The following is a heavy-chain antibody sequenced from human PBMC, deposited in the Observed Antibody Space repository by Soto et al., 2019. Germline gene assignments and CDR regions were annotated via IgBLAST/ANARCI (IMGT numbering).Heavy chain of an antibody. J-gene: IGHJ4*02. CDR1: GYTFSTYY. Sequence: ASVKVSCKASGYTFSTYYMHWVRQAPGQGLEWMGVINPSGDSTTYAQKFQGRVTMTRDTSTSTLLMELSSLRSGDTAVYFCARDWEFGYWGQGTLVTVSS. D-gene: IGHD1-26*01. V-gene: IGHV1-46*01. CDR3: ARDWEFGY. CDR2: INPSGDST.